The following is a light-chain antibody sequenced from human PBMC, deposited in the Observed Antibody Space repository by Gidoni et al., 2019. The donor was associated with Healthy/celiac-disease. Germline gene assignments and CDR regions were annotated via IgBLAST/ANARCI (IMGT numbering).Light chain of an antibody. V-gene: IGLV3-21*02. CDR3: QVWDSSSDHIV. CDR2: DDT. CDR1: DIGSKS. Sequence: SYVLTQPASVSVAPGPTATVTCGGYDIGSKSVHWYQQKAGQAPVLVVYDDTDRPSGIPERFSGSNSENTATLTISRVEAGDEADYYCQVWDSSSDHIVFGGGTQLTVL. J-gene: IGLJ7*01.